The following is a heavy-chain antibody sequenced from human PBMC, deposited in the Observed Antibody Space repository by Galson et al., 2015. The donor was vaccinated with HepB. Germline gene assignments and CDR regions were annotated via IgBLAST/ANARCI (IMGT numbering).Heavy chain of an antibody. D-gene: IGHD1-14*01. CDR3: ARWGTTHDAFDI. CDR2: SYSGGST. CDR1: GFTVSSNY. Sequence: SLRLAGAASGFTVSSNYRSWVRQAPGEGLEGVSGSYSGGSTYYADSVKGRFTISRDNSKNTLYLQMNSLRAEDTAVYYCARWGTTHDAFDIWGQGTMVTVSS. V-gene: IGHV3-66*01. J-gene: IGHJ3*02.